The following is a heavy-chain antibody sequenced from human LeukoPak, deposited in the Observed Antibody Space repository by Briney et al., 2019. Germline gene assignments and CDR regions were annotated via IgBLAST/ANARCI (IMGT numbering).Heavy chain of an antibody. CDR2: IKQDGSEN. CDR3: ARDRTIYSSNWYDALDI. J-gene: IGHJ3*02. D-gene: IGHD6-13*01. V-gene: IGHV3-7*05. Sequence: PGGSLRLSCEASGFTFSDFWMTWVRQAPGKGLECVASIKQDGSENYYVDSVKGRFTISRDNANNSLSLQMNSLRAEDTAVYYCARDRTIYSSNWYDALDIWGQGTMVTVSS. CDR1: GFTFSDFW.